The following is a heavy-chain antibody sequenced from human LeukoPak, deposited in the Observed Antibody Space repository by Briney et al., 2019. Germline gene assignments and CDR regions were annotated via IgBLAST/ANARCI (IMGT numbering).Heavy chain of an antibody. CDR1: GFTFRDHY. D-gene: IGHD3-22*01. V-gene: IGHV3-72*01. CDR2: TRNKANSYTT. Sequence: GGALRLSCVASGFTFRDHYMDWVRHAPGKGLEWVGCTRNKANSYTTEYAASVKGRFTISRDDSKNSLYLQMNSLKTEDTAVYYCARDTGSSGYSDAFDIWGQGTMVTVSS. J-gene: IGHJ3*02. CDR3: ARDTGSSGYSDAFDI.